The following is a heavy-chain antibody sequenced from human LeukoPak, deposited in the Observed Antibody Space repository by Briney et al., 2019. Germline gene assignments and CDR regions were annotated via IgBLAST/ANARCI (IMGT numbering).Heavy chain of an antibody. CDR2: ISSSSSYI. CDR1: GFTFSSYS. D-gene: IGHD5-12*01. V-gene: IGHV3-21*01. J-gene: IGHJ4*02. CDR3: ARGGSGYAGLTIDY. Sequence: PGGSLRLSCAASGFTFSSYSMNWVRQAPGKGREWVSSISSSSSYIYYADSVKGRFTISRDNAKNSLYLQMNSLRAEDTAVYYCARGGSGYAGLTIDYWGQGTLVTVSS.